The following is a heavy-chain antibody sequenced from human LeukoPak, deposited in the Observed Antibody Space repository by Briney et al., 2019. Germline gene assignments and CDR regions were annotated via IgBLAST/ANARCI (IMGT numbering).Heavy chain of an antibody. V-gene: IGHV5-51*01. J-gene: IGHJ5*02. CDR1: GYIFMTYW. CDR3: ARLGRFGEFSSWFDR. D-gene: IGHD3-10*01. CDR2: IYPGDSDT. Sequence: GESLKISCKVSGYIFMTYWIGWVRQKPGKGLEWVGIIYPGDSDTRYSPSFQGQVTISAGKSIYTAFLQWSSLRASDTAIYYCARLGRFGEFSSWFDRWGQGTLVTVSS.